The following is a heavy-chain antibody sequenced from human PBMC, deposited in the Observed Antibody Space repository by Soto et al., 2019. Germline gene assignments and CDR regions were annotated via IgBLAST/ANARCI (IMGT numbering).Heavy chain of an antibody. V-gene: IGHV4-39*01. Sequence: SETLSLTCTVSGGSISSSSYYWGWIRQPPGKGLEWIGSIYYSGSTYYNPSLKSRVTISVDTSKNQFSLKLSSVTAADTAVYYCARTLQSGYYGAPFDYWDQGTLVTVSS. J-gene: IGHJ4*02. CDR2: IYYSGST. CDR1: GGSISSSSYY. CDR3: ARTLQSGYYGAPFDY. D-gene: IGHD3-3*01.